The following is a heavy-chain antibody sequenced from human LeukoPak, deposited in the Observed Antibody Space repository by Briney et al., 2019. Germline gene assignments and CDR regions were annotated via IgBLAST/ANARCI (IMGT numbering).Heavy chain of an antibody. Sequence: GASVKVSCKASGYMFISYYMHWVRQAPGQGLEWMGIINPSGGSTSYAEKFQGRVTMTRDTSTSTAYMELRSLRSDDTAVYYCARDLRRGSSSWYVSGGDYWGQGTLVTVSS. CDR1: GYMFISYY. CDR2: INPSGGST. D-gene: IGHD6-13*01. V-gene: IGHV1-46*01. CDR3: ARDLRRGSSSWYVSGGDY. J-gene: IGHJ4*02.